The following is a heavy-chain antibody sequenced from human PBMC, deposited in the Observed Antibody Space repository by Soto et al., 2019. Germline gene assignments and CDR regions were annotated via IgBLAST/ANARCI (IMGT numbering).Heavy chain of an antibody. CDR3: ATGSDKHYYDTSGCDS. CDR2: ITASGGTT. V-gene: IGHV3-23*01. CDR1: GFTFEYYA. D-gene: IGHD3-22*01. J-gene: IGHJ4*02. Sequence: RLSCVASGFTFEYYAMTWVRQAPGKGLEWVSGITASGGTTYYADSMEGRFTISRDNSKNALYLQMNSLRAADTAVYYCATGSDKHYYDTSGCDSWSQGTLVTVST.